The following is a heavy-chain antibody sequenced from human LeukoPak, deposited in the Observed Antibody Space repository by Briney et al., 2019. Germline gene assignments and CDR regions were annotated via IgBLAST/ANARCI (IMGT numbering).Heavy chain of an antibody. J-gene: IGHJ4*02. CDR1: GGSISSYY. D-gene: IGHD3-22*01. V-gene: IGHV4-59*08. Sequence: SETLSLTCTVSGGSISSYYWNWIRQPPGKGLEWIGYIYYRGTTSYYPSLKSRVTISVDTSKNQFSLKLSSVTAADTAVYYCARQGYYDSSGYFDYWGQGTLVTVSS. CDR3: ARQGYYDSSGYFDY. CDR2: IYYRGTT.